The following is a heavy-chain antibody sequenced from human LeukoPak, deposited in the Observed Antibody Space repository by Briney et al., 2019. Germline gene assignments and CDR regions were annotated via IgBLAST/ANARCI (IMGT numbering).Heavy chain of an antibody. Sequence: SETLSLTCTVSGGSISSYYWSWIRQPPGKGLEWIGYIYYSGSTNYNPSLKSRVTISVDTSKNQFSLKLSSVTAADTAVYYCARAVGATRPGAFDIWGQGTMVTVSS. J-gene: IGHJ3*02. V-gene: IGHV4-59*01. CDR3: ARAVGATRPGAFDI. CDR1: GGSISSYY. D-gene: IGHD1-26*01. CDR2: IYYSGST.